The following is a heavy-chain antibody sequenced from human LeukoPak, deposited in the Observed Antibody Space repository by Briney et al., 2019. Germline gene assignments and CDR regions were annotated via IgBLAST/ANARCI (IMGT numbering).Heavy chain of an antibody. CDR1: GGSFSGYY. CDR3: ARSFRGGGYYPDSYYFDY. D-gene: IGHD3-22*01. V-gene: IGHV4-34*01. J-gene: IGHJ4*02. Sequence: SETLSLTCAVYGGSFSGYYWSWIRQPPGKGLEWIGEINHSGSTNYNPSLKSRVTISVDTSKNQFSLKLSSVTAADTAVYYCARSFRGGGYYPDSYYFDYWGQGTLVTVSS. CDR2: INHSGST.